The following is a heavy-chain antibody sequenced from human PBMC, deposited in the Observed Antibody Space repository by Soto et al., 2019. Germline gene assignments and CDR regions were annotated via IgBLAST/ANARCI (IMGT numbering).Heavy chain of an antibody. CDR1: GGSISSSNW. CDR2: IYHSGST. CDR3: ARDLLTWYCRSSHSETYGXDF. J-gene: IGHJ6*02. D-gene: IGHD6-6*01. Sequence: SETLALTCAVSGGSISSSNWWSGVRQPPGKGMERIGEIYHSGSTNYNPSLKSRVTISVAKYKNQFSLKLSSVTAADTAVYYCARDLLTWYCRSSHSETYGXDFSGQRSTVTVSS. V-gene: IGHV4-4*02.